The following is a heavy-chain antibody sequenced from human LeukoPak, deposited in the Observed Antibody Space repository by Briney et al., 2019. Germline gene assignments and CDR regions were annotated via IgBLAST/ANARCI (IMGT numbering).Heavy chain of an antibody. CDR1: GYTFTSYG. J-gene: IGHJ4*02. CDR3: ARDYYYDSSGYYRSPGGLQD. Sequence: ASVKVSCKASGYTFTSYGISWMRQAPGQGLEWMGWISAYNGNTNYAQKLQGRVTMTTDTSTSTAYMELRSLRSDDTAVYYCARDYYYDSSGYYRSPGGLQDWGQGTLVTVSS. V-gene: IGHV1-18*01. D-gene: IGHD3-22*01. CDR2: ISAYNGNT.